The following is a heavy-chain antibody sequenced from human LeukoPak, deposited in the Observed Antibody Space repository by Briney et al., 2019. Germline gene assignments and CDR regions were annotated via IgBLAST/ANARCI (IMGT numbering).Heavy chain of an antibody. CDR1: GYTFTSYD. CDR2: MNPNSGNT. Sequence: EASVKVSCKASGYTFTSYDINWVRQATGQGLEWMGWMNPNSGNTGSAQRFQGRVTMTRDTSRSTAYMELRSLTSEDTAVYHCARGPLVRLPSSFDPWGQGTLVTVSS. CDR3: ARGPLVRLPSSFDP. D-gene: IGHD3-16*02. J-gene: IGHJ5*02. V-gene: IGHV1-8*01.